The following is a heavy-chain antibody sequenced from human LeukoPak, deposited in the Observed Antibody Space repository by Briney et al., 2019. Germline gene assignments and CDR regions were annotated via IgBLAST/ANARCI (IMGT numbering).Heavy chain of an antibody. CDR2: TYYRAKWYN. CDR1: GDSVSNNSAA. Sequence: SQTLSLTCAISGDSVSNNSAAWNWIRQSPSRGLEWLGRTYYRAKWYNEYAASVISRISINADTSKNQISLQLNSVTPEDTAVYYCATGVNYAFGYWGQGALVTVSS. D-gene: IGHD3-16*01. CDR3: ATGVNYAFGY. J-gene: IGHJ4*02. V-gene: IGHV6-1*01.